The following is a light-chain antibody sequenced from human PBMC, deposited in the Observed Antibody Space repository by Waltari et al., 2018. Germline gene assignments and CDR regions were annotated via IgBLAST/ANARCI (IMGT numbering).Light chain of an antibody. CDR2: NVS. V-gene: IGLV2-14*03. J-gene: IGLJ1*01. Sequence: QSALTQPASVSGSPGQSITISCTGTSSDVGAYNYVSWYQQPPGKAPKLMIYNVSNRPSGVSNRFSGSKSGNTASLTISGLQAEDEADYYCSSYTRSSTHVFGTGTKVTVL. CDR3: SSYTRSSTHV. CDR1: SSDVGAYNY.